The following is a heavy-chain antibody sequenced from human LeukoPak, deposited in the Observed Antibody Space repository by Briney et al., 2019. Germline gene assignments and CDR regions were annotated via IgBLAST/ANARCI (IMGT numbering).Heavy chain of an antibody. V-gene: IGHV4-39*01. D-gene: IGHD7-27*01. J-gene: IGHJ3*02. CDR2: IYYSGST. Sequence: SETLSLTCTVSGGPISSSSYYWGWIRQPPGKGLEWIGSIYYSGSTYYNPSLKSRVTISVDTSKNQFSLKLSSVTAADTAVYYCARLEAMWGSSPGAFDIWGQGTMVTVSS. CDR3: ARLEAMWGSSPGAFDI. CDR1: GGPISSSSYY.